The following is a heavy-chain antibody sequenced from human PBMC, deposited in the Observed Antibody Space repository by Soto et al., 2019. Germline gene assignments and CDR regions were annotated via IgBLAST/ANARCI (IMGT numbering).Heavy chain of an antibody. Sequence: GGSLRLSCAASGLTFSSYAMSWVRQAPGKGQEWVSAISGSGGSTYYADSVKGRFTISRGNSKNTLYLQMNSLRAEDTAVYYCAKGVVLIVVVDYYGMDVWGQGTTVTVSS. J-gene: IGHJ6*02. CDR2: ISGSGGST. V-gene: IGHV3-23*01. D-gene: IGHD3-3*01. CDR1: GLTFSSYA. CDR3: AKGVVLIVVVDYYGMDV.